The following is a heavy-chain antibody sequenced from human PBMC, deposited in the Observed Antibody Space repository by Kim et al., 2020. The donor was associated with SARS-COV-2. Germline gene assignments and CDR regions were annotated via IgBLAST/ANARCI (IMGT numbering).Heavy chain of an antibody. V-gene: IGHV3-21*01. CDR2: ISSSSSYI. CDR1: GFTFSSYS. Sequence: GGSLRLSCAASGFTFSSYSMNWVRQAPGKGLEWVSSISSSSSYIYYADSVKGRFTISRDNAKNSLYLQMNSLGAEDTAVYYCARDVDTAMTTTLGIDYWGQGTLVTVSS. CDR3: ARDVDTAMTTTLGIDY. D-gene: IGHD5-18*01. J-gene: IGHJ4*02.